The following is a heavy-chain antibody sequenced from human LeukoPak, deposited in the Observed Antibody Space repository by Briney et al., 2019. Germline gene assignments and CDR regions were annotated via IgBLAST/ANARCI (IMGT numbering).Heavy chain of an antibody. CDR3: ARGITILNWFEP. V-gene: IGHV4-61*02. CDR2: IYTSGST. CDR1: GGSISSGSYY. D-gene: IGHD3-9*01. Sequence: SQTLSLTCTVSGGSISSGSYYWSWIRQPAGKGLEWIGRIYTSGSTNYNPSLKSRVTISVDTSKNQFSLKLSSVTAADTAVYYCARGITILNWFEPWGQGTLVTVSS. J-gene: IGHJ5*02.